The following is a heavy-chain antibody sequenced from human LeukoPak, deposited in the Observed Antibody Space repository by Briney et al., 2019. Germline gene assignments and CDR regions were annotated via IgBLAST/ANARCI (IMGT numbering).Heavy chain of an antibody. D-gene: IGHD5-12*01. CDR3: AKDSGYDFSGWYFDL. CDR1: GFTFDDYT. Sequence: PGGSLRLSCAASGFTFDDYTMHWVRQAPGKGLEWVSLISWDGGSTYYVDSVKGRFTISRDNRKNSLYLQMNSLRTEDTALYYCAKDSGYDFSGWYFDLWGRGTLVTVSS. V-gene: IGHV3-43*01. J-gene: IGHJ2*01. CDR2: ISWDGGST.